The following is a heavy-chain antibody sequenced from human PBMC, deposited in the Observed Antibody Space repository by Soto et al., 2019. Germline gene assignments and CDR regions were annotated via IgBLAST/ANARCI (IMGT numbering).Heavy chain of an antibody. Sequence: QVQLVESGGGGVQPGRSLRLSCAASGFTFSTYGMHWVRQAPGKGLEWVAIIWYDGSEKYYSDSVKGRFTISRDNSKNTLYLQMNSLRGEDTAVYYCARGWLSGGYEFDYWGQGTLVTVSS. CDR1: GFTFSTYG. V-gene: IGHV3-33*01. CDR3: ARGWLSGGYEFDY. D-gene: IGHD5-12*01. CDR2: IWYDGSEK. J-gene: IGHJ4*02.